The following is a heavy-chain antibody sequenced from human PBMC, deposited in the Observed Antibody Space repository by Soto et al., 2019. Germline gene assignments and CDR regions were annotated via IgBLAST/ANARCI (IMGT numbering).Heavy chain of an antibody. Sequence: GGSLRLSCAASGFTFSSYAMSWVRQAPGKGLEWVSAISGSGGSTYYADSVKGRFTISRDNSKNTLYLQMNSLRAEDTAVYYCAKDPDIVVVVAATLFDYWGQGTLVTVSS. D-gene: IGHD2-15*01. CDR2: ISGSGGST. V-gene: IGHV3-23*01. CDR1: GFTFSSYA. CDR3: AKDPDIVVVVAATLFDY. J-gene: IGHJ4*02.